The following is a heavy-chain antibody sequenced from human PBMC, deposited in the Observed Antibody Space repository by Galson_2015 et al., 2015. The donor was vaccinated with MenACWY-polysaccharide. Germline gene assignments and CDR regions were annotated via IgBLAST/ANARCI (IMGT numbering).Heavy chain of an antibody. J-gene: IGHJ4*02. D-gene: IGHD3-3*01. CDR3: ARGITIFGVLSHSGY. Sequence: QSGAEVKNPGESLMISCKGSGSSFTSYWIGWERQMPGKGLEWMGIIYPGDSDTRYSPSFQGQVTISADKSISTAYLQWSSLRAEDMAVYYCARGITIFGVLSHSGYWGQGTLVTVSA. CDR2: IYPGDSDT. V-gene: IGHV5-51*03. CDR1: GSSFTSYW.